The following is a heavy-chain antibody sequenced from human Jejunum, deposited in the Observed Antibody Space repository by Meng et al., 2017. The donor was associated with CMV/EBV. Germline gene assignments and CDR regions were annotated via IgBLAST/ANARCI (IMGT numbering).Heavy chain of an antibody. CDR3: ASGYIEGHHLGY. CDR1: GFTVSTNY. CDR2: LYSGGNT. V-gene: IGHV3-66*01. Sequence: VESGGGLVKPGGSLRLSCAASGFTVSTNYMSWVRQAPGKGLEWVSALYSGGNTYYADSVKGRFTLSRDNSKNTLYLQMSSLGVEDTAVYYCASGYIEGHHLGYWGQGTLVTVSS. D-gene: IGHD6-13*01. J-gene: IGHJ4*02.